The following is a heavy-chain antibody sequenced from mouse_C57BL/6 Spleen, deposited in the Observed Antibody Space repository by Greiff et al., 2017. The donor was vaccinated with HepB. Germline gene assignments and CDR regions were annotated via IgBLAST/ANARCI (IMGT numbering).Heavy chain of an antibody. CDR1: GYTFTSYG. V-gene: IGHV1-81*01. J-gene: IGHJ4*01. Sequence: QVQLQQSGAELARPGASVKLSCKASGYTFTSYGISWVKQRTGQGLEWIGEIYPRSGNTYYNEKFKGKATLTADKSSSTACMELRSLTSEDSAVYFCAKTAQATLDYYYAMDYWGQGTSVTVSS. CDR2: IYPRSGNT. CDR3: AKTAQATLDYYYAMDY. D-gene: IGHD3-2*02.